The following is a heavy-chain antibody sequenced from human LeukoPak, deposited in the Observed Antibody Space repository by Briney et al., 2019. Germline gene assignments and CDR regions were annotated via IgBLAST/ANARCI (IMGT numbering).Heavy chain of an antibody. CDR1: GFTFSSYA. D-gene: IGHD1-1*01. CDR3: AREDFRDHTTGFDS. CDR2: ISGSGGST. J-gene: IGHJ5*01. V-gene: IGHV3-23*01. Sequence: PGGSLRLSCAASGFTFSSYAMSWVRQAPGKGLEWVSAISGSGGSTYYIPSVKGRFIVSRDNSRNTLYLQLNSLRAEDTAIYYCAREDFRDHTTGFDSWGQGTLVTVSS.